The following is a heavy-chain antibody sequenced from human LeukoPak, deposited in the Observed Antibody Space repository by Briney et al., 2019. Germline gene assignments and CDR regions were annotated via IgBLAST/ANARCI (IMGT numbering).Heavy chain of an antibody. V-gene: IGHV3-30*04. Sequence: GGSLRLSCAASGFTFSSYAMHWVRQAPGKGLEWVAVISYDGSNKYYADSVKGRFTISRDNSKNTLYLQMNSLRAEDTAVYYCARPLYGYCSGGSCLDDAFDIWGQGTMVTVSS. CDR1: GFTFSSYA. J-gene: IGHJ3*02. D-gene: IGHD2-15*01. CDR3: ARPLYGYCSGGSCLDDAFDI. CDR2: ISYDGSNK.